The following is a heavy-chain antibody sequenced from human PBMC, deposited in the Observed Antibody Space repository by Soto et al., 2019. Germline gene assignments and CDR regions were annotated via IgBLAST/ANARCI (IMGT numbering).Heavy chain of an antibody. CDR3: ARASYAPYWYFDL. J-gene: IGHJ2*01. CDR1: GGTFSSYA. CDR2: IIPILGTA. Sequence: QVQLVQSGAEVKKPGSSVQVSCKASGGTFSSYAISWVRQAPGQGLEWMGGIIPILGTANYAQKFQGRVTITADESTSTAYMELSSLRSEDTAVYYCARASYAPYWYFDLWGRGTLVTVSS. V-gene: IGHV1-69*01.